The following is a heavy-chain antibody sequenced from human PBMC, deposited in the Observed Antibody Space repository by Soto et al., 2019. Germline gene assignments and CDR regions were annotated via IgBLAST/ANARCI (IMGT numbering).Heavy chain of an antibody. CDR1: GYTFSTYY. Sequence: ASVKVSCKASGYTFSTYYMHWVRQAPGQRLEWMGVINPTGGSTNYAQKFQDRVTMTRDTSTGTAYMELSSLTSDDTAVYYCARDLSIYYDSSGYDYWGRGTLVTVSS. D-gene: IGHD3-22*01. J-gene: IGHJ4*02. CDR3: ARDLSIYYDSSGYDY. CDR2: INPTGGST. V-gene: IGHV1-46*01.